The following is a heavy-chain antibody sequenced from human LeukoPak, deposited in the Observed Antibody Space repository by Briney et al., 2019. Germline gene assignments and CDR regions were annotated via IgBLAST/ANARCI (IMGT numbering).Heavy chain of an antibody. CDR2: FDPEDGET. CDR1: GYTLTVLS. D-gene: IGHD3-10*01. CDR3: ATDPRITMVRGASGNWYFDY. J-gene: IGHJ4*02. Sequence: ASVKVSCKVSGYTLTVLSIHWVRQAPGKGLEWMGGFDPEDGETIYAQKFQGRVTMTEDTSTDTAYMELSSLRSEDTAVYYCATDPRITMVRGASGNWYFDYWGRGTLVTVSS. V-gene: IGHV1-24*01.